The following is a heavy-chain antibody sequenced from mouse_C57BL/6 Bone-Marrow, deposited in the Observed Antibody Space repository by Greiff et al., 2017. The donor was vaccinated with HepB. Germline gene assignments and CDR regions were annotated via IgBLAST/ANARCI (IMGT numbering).Heavy chain of an antibody. V-gene: IGHV1-5*01. D-gene: IGHD1-1*01. CDR1: GYTFTSYW. J-gene: IGHJ1*03. CDR3: TRSRYYYGSKYFDV. Sequence: EVQLQQSGTVLARPGASVKMSCKSSGYTFTSYWMHWVKQRPGQGLEWIGAIYPGNSDTSYNQKFKGKAKLTAVTSASTAYMELSSLTNEDSAVYYCTRSRYYYGSKYFDVWGTGTTVTVSS. CDR2: IYPGNSDT.